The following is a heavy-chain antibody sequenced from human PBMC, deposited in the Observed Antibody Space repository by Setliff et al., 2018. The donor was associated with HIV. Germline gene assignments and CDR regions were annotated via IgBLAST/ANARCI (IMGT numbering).Heavy chain of an antibody. CDR2: IHYSGST. V-gene: IGHV4-39*07. J-gene: IGHJ3*02. Sequence: SETLSLTCTVSGGSISSSGPGYFWGWIRQPPGRGLEWIGSIHYSGSTYYNPSLKSRVTISVDTSKNPFSLKLSSVTAADTDVYYCARERIAVAGPRVAFDIWGQGTMVTVSS. CDR3: ARERIAVAGPRVAFDI. CDR1: GGSISSSGPGYF. D-gene: IGHD6-19*01.